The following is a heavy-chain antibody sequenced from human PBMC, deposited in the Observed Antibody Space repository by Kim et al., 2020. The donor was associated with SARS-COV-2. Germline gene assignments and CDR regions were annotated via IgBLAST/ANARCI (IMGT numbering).Heavy chain of an antibody. Sequence: ADSVKGRFTISRDNAKNSLYLQMNSLRAEDTAVYYCARSSIAARRYAFDIWGQGTMVTVSS. CDR3: ARSSIAARRYAFDI. V-gene: IGHV3-21*01. J-gene: IGHJ3*02. D-gene: IGHD6-6*01.